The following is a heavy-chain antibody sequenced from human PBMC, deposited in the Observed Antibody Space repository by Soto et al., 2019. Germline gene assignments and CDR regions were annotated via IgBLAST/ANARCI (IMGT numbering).Heavy chain of an antibody. D-gene: IGHD5-12*01. CDR1: GGTFSSYT. CDR2: IIPILGIA. Sequence: QVQLVQSGAEVKKPGSSVKVSCKASGGTFSSYTISWLRQAPGQGLEWMGRIIPILGIANYAQKFQGRVTITADKSTSTADMEMSSLRSEDTAVYYCARDLGSGYDLRWFDPWGQGTLVTVSS. J-gene: IGHJ5*02. CDR3: ARDLGSGYDLRWFDP. V-gene: IGHV1-69*08.